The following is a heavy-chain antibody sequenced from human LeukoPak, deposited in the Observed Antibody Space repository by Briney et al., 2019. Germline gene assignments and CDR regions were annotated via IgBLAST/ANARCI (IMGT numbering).Heavy chain of an antibody. CDR1: GYSFTSYW. CDR3: ARTPCSSTSCLHAFDI. CDR2: IYPGDSDT. Sequence: GESLKISCKGSGYSFTSYWIGWVRQMPGKGLEWMGIIYPGDSDTRYSPSFQGQVTISADKSISTAYLQWSSLKASDTAMYYCARTPCSSTSCLHAFDIWGQGTMVTVSS. J-gene: IGHJ3*02. D-gene: IGHD2-2*01. V-gene: IGHV5-51*01.